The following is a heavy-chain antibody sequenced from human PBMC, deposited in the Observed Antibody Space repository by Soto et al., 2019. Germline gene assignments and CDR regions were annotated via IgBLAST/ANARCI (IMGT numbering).Heavy chain of an antibody. J-gene: IGHJ3*02. D-gene: IGHD6-19*01. CDR2: IYYSGST. Sequence: QLQLQESGPGLVKPSETLSLTCTVSGGSISSSSYYWGWIRQPPGKGLEWIGSIYYSGSTYYNPSFKSRVTISVDTSKNQFSLKLSSVTAADTAVYYCARRHDSSGWLNDAFDIWGQGTMVTVSS. CDR3: ARRHDSSGWLNDAFDI. V-gene: IGHV4-39*01. CDR1: GGSISSSSYY.